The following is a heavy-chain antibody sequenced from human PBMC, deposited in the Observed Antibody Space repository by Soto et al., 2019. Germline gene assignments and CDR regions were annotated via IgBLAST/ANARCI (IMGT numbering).Heavy chain of an antibody. CDR1: GFTVANAW. Sequence: EVQLVESGGGLVKPGVSLRHSCAASGFTVANAWMSWVRQAPGKGLEWVGRIKGKTEGGTTDYAAPVRGRFTMSRDDSRNTLYLQMNSLKTEDTAVYYCTTVPSGWRAPGGWGQGTLVTVSS. CDR3: TTVPSGWRAPGG. J-gene: IGHJ4*02. V-gene: IGHV3-15*01. D-gene: IGHD3-3*01. CDR2: IKGKTEGGTT.